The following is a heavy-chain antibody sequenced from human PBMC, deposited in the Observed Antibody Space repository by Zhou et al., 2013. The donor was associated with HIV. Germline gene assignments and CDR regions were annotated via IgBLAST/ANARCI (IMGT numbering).Heavy chain of an antibody. CDR3: ARDSFGIAAAGTYYFDY. Sequence: QVQLLQSGAEVKKPGSSVKVSCKASGGTFSSYVINWVRQAPGQGLEWMGRIIPAQGVPTYAQKLQGRVTIIADNSTKTSYIELNSLRSEDTAVYYCARDSFGIAAAGTYYFDYWGQGTLVTVSS. CDR1: GGTFSSYV. V-gene: IGHV1-69*04. J-gene: IGHJ4*02. D-gene: IGHD6-13*01. CDR2: IIPAQGVP.